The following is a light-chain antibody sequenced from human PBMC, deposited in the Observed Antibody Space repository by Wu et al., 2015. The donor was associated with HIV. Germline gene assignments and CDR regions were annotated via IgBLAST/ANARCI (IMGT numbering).Light chain of an antibody. CDR1: QSVSSY. CDR3: QQYGNSPYT. J-gene: IGKJ2*01. Sequence: EIVLTQSPATLSLSPGERATLSCRASQSVSSYLAWYQQKPGQAPRLLIYDASNRATGIPARFSGSGSGTDFTLTISSLEPEDFAVYYCQQYGNSPYTFGQGT. V-gene: IGKV3-11*01. CDR2: DAS.